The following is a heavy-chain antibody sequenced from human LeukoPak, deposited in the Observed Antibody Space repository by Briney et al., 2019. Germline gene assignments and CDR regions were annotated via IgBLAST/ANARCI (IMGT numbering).Heavy chain of an antibody. D-gene: IGHD3-22*01. CDR2: ISWNSGSI. Sequence: GGSLRLSCAASGFTFDDYAMHWVRQAPGKGLEWVPGISWNSGSIGYADSVKGRFTISRDNAKNSLYLQMNSLRAEDTALYYCAKDSDYDSSGYYDYWGQGTLVTVSS. CDR3: AKDSDYDSSGYYDY. CDR1: GFTFDDYA. V-gene: IGHV3-9*01. J-gene: IGHJ4*02.